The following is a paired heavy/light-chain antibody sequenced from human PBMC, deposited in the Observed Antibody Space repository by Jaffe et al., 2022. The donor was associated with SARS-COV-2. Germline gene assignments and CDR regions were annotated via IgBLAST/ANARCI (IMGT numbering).Heavy chain of an antibody. J-gene: IGHJ6*02. CDR3: ARGRNPEYFFGMDV. D-gene: IGHD1-1*01. Sequence: QLQLQESGPGLVKRSETLSLTCIVSGGSISNSDYFWGWIRQPPGKGLEYIGSMYHTGSYHYNPSLSSRVIISLDTSKNQFSLTLISVTAADTGVYYCARGRNPEYFFGMDVWGQGTTVVVSS. V-gene: IGHV4-39*01. CDR1: GGSISNSDYF. CDR2: MYHTGSY.
Light chain of an antibody. CDR1: SSNVGGSS. CDR2: GDD. V-gene: IGLV1-44*01. CDR3: ATWDDSLTGQV. J-gene: IGLJ3*02. Sequence: QSVLTQPPSTSGTPGQRVTISCSGSSSNVGGSSVIWYQHLPGMAPKLLIYGDDQRPSGVPDRFSGSKSGTSASLAITGLQSEDEADYYCATWDDSLTGQVFGGGTKLTVL.